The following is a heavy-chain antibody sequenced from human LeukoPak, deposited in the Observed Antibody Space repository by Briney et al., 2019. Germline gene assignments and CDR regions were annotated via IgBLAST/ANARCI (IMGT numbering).Heavy chain of an antibody. CDR2: INPNSGGT. D-gene: IGHD3-22*01. CDR3: ARDVTTNYYMDV. Sequence: GASVKVSRKASGYTFTGYYMHWVRQAPGQGLEWMGRINPNSGGTNYAQKFQGRVTMTRDTSISTAYMELSRLRSDDTAVYYCARDVTTNYYMDVWGKGTTVTVSS. J-gene: IGHJ6*03. V-gene: IGHV1-2*06. CDR1: GYTFTGYY.